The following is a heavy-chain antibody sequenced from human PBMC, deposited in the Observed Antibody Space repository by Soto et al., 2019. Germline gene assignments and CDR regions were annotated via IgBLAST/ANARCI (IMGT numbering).Heavy chain of an antibody. Sequence: EVQLLESGGGLVQPGGSLRLSCAASGFTFSTHAMIWVSQAPGKGLNWVSTVDVGGGSTYYTDSVKGRFTVSRDNSKNTVYLQLNTLRAEDTAIYFCARDSGPAGGGACDIWGQGTMVTVSS. V-gene: IGHV3-23*01. CDR2: VDVGGGST. D-gene: IGHD6-25*01. CDR3: ARDSGPAGGGACDI. J-gene: IGHJ3*02. CDR1: GFTFSTHA.